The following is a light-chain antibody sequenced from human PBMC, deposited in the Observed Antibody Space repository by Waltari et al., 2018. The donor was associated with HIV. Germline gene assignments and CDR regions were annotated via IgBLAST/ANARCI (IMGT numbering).Light chain of an antibody. CDR3: QQYYSTPT. V-gene: IGKV4-1*01. CDR2: DAS. CDR1: KSVLSLSNKVNY. Sequence: DIVLTQSPETLSVSLGERAAIHCKSAKSVLSLSNKVNYFAWYQQRPGQPPTLLFSDASSRSSGVPARFTASGSLTDFTLTIDDRQADDVAVYFCQQYYSTPTFGRGTQLV. J-gene: IGKJ5*01.